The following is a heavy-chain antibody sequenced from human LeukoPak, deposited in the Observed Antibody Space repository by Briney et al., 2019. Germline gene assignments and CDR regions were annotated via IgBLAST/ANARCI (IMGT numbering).Heavy chain of an antibody. CDR3: ARDGQQLAPYAMDV. D-gene: IGHD6-13*01. V-gene: IGHV3-21*06. CDR2: ISPSGSST. CDR1: GFTFSSYT. J-gene: IGHJ6*02. Sequence: GGSLRLSCAASGFTFSSYTMNWVRQAPGKGLEWASSISPSGSSTWHADSVKGRFTISRDNSKNTVYLQMNSLRAEDTAVYFCARDGQQLAPYAMDVWGQGTTVTVSS.